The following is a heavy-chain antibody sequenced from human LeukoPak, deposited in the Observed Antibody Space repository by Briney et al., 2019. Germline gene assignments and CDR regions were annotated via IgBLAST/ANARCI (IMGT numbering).Heavy chain of an antibody. CDR2: ISGSGGST. J-gene: IGHJ4*02. Sequence: GGSLRLSCAASGFTFSSYAMSWVRQAPGKGLEWVSAISGSGGSTCYADSVKGRFTISRDNSKNTLYLQMNSLRAEDTAVYYCAKDPYDSSGYYTRAFDYWGQGTLVTVSS. CDR1: GFTFSSYA. V-gene: IGHV3-23*01. CDR3: AKDPYDSSGYYTRAFDY. D-gene: IGHD3-22*01.